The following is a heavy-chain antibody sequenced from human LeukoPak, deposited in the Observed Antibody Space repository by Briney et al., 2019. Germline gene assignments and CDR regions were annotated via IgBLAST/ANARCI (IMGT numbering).Heavy chain of an antibody. CDR3: AREALLDYYDSRPLGH. CDR2: IYYSGST. V-gene: IGHV4-30-4*08. J-gene: IGHJ4*02. Sequence: SQTLSLTCTVSGGSISSGDYYWSWIRQPPGKGLEWIGYIYYSGSTYYNPSLKSRVTISVDTSKNQFSLKLSSVTAADTAVYYCAREALLDYYDSRPLGHWGQGTLVTVSS. CDR1: GGSISSGDYY. D-gene: IGHD3-22*01.